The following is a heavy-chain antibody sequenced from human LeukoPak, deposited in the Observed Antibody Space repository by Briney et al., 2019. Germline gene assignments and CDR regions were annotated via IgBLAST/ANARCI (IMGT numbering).Heavy chain of an antibody. CDR2: ISGSGDNT. CDR3: AKDFVVVPGNVNYFDY. D-gene: IGHD2-21*02. Sequence: GGSLRLSCAASGFTFSNYAMSWVRQAPGKGLEWVSAISGSGDNTYYADSVKGRFTVSRDNSKNTLYVQMKTLRAEDTAVYYCAKDFVVVPGNVNYFDYWGQGTLVTVSS. V-gene: IGHV3-23*01. CDR1: GFTFSNYA. J-gene: IGHJ4*02.